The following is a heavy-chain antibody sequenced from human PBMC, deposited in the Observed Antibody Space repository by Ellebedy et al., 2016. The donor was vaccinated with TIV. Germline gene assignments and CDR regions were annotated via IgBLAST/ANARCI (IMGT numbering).Heavy chain of an antibody. J-gene: IGHJ6*03. V-gene: IGHV3-30*02. Sequence: PGGSLRLSCAASGFTFSSYGMHWVRQAPGKGLEWVAAIRNDGNNAYYADSVKGRFTISRDNSKNTLYLQGNSLRAEDTAIYFCAKHPAVGSYYYMDVWGKGTTVTVSS. CDR2: IRNDGNNA. CDR3: AKHPAVGSYYYMDV. D-gene: IGHD3-10*01. CDR1: GFTFSSYG.